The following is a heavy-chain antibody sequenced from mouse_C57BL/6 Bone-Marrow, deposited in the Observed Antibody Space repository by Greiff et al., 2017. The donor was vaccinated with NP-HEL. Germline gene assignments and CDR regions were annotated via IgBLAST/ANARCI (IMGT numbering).Heavy chain of an antibody. J-gene: IGHJ3*01. V-gene: IGHV1-76*01. Sequence: VQLQQSGAELVRPGASVKLSCKASGYTFTDYYINWVKQRPGQGLEWIARIYPGSGNTYYNEKFKGKATLTAEKSSSTAYMQLSSLTSEDSAVYFCARHYGSSYGTYWGQGTLVTVSA. CDR1: GYTFTDYY. CDR2: IYPGSGNT. CDR3: ARHYGSSYGTY. D-gene: IGHD1-1*01.